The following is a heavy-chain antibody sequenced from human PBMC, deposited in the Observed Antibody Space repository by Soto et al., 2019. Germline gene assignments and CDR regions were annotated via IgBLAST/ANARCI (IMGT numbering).Heavy chain of an antibody. CDR2: IYYSGST. CDR3: ARTGYYYDSSGYYSNDY. Sequence: XTLSLTCTVSGGSISSGGYYWSWIRQPPGKGLEWIGYIYYSGSTNYNPSLKSRVTISVDTSKNQFSLKLSSVTDADTAVYYCARTGYYYDSSGYYSNDYWGQGTLVTVSS. CDR1: GGSISSGGYY. J-gene: IGHJ4*02. V-gene: IGHV4-61*08. D-gene: IGHD3-22*01.